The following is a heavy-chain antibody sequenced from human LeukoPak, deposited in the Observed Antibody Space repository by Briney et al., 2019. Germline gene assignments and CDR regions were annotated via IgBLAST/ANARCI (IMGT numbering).Heavy chain of an antibody. CDR2: IYYSGST. CDR3: ARQGILTGYPPRFDP. Sequence: SETLSLTCTVSGGSISSTSYYWGWIRQPPGKGLEWIGNIYYSGSTYYNPSLNSRVTISVDTSKNQFSLKLSSVTAADTAVYYCARQGILTGYPPRFDPWGQGTLVTVSS. CDR1: GGSISSTSYY. J-gene: IGHJ5*02. D-gene: IGHD3-9*01. V-gene: IGHV4-39*01.